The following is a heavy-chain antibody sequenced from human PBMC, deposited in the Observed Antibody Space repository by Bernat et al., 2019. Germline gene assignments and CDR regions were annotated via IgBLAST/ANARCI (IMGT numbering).Heavy chain of an antibody. V-gene: IGHV3-33*01. CDR3: ARDDRYCSGGSCYPSDY. J-gene: IGHJ4*02. CDR1: GFTFSSYG. CDR2: IWYDGSNK. D-gene: IGHD2-15*01. Sequence: QVQLVESGGGVVQPGRSLRLSCAASGFTFSSYGMHWVRQAPGKGLEWVAVIWYDGSNKYYADSVKGRFTISRDNSKNTLYLQMNSLRAEDTAVYYCARDDRYCSGGSCYPSDYWGQGTLVTVSS.